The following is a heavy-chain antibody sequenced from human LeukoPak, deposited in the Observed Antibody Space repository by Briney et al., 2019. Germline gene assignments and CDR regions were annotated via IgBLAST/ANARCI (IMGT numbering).Heavy chain of an antibody. V-gene: IGHV3-23*01. J-gene: IGHJ4*02. Sequence: GGSLRLSCAASGFTFSSYAMSWVRQAPGKGLEWVSAISGSGGSTYFADSVKGRFTISRDNSKNTLYLQMNSLRAEDTAAYYCARDRSSSYHDYWGQGTLVTVSS. D-gene: IGHD6-6*01. CDR2: ISGSGGST. CDR3: ARDRSSSYHDY. CDR1: GFTFSSYA.